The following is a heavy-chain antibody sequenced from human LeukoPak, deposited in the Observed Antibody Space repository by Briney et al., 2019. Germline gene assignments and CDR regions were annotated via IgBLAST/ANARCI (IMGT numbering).Heavy chain of an antibody. V-gene: IGHV3-9*01. CDR2: ISWNSGSI. J-gene: IGHJ4*02. Sequence: GGSLRLSCAASGFTFDDYAMHWVRQAPGKGLEWVSGISWNSGSIGYADSVKGRFTISRDNAKNSLYLQMNSLRAEDTALYYCAKDMGQQLVHFPFDYWGQGTLVTVSS. D-gene: IGHD6-13*01. CDR1: GFTFDDYA. CDR3: AKDMGQQLVHFPFDY.